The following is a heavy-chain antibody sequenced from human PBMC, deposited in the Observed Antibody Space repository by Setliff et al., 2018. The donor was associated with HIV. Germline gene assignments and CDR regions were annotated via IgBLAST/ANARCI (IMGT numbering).Heavy chain of an antibody. D-gene: IGHD3-16*01. J-gene: IGHJ5*02. CDR2: IHTTGST. CDR1: GDSISSGSYY. Sequence: LSLTCSVSGDSISSGSYYWSWIRLPAGKGLEWIGQIHTTGSTNYNPSLKSRVTKSMDTSKNQFSLNLNSVTATDTAVYYCAKRTFGSGRLDPWGQGTLVTVSS. V-gene: IGHV4-61*09. CDR3: AKRTFGSGRLDP.